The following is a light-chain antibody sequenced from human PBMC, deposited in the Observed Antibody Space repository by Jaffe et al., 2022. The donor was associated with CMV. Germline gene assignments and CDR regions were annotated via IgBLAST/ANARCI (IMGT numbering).Light chain of an antibody. CDR2: DAS. CDR1: QSVSSN. Sequence: EIVMTQSAATLSVSPGERATLSCRASQSVSSNLAWYQQKPGQAPRLLIYDASTRATGIPARFSGSGSGTEFTLTISSLQSEDFAVYYCQQYNDWLLFTFGPGTKVDIK. J-gene: IGKJ3*01. V-gene: IGKV3-15*01. CDR3: QQYNDWLLFT.